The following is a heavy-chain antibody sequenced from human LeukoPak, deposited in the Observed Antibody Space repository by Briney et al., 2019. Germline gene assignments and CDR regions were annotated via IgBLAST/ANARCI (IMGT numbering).Heavy chain of an antibody. D-gene: IGHD1-26*01. CDR2: INSDGSAT. CDR1: GFTFSSYW. J-gene: IGHJ3*02. CDR3: AREVGTPQAFDI. V-gene: IGHV3-74*01. Sequence: GGSLRLSCAASGFTFSSYWMSWVRQAPGKGLMWVSQINSDGSATSCADPVKGRCTISRDNAKNSLYLQMNSLKAEDTAIYYCAREVGTPQAFDIWGQGTMVTVSS.